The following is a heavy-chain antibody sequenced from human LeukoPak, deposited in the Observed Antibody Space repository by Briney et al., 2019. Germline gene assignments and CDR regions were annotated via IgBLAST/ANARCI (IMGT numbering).Heavy chain of an antibody. J-gene: IGHJ4*02. CDR1: GGSFSGYY. V-gene: IGHV4-34*01. D-gene: IGHD1-26*01. Sequence: SETLSLTCAVYGGSFSGYYWSWIRQPPGKGLEWIGEINHSGSTNYNPSLKSRVTISVDTSKNQFSLKLSSVTAADTAVYYCARDQYSGSYLDYWGQGTLVTVSS. CDR3: ARDQYSGSYLDY. CDR2: INHSGST.